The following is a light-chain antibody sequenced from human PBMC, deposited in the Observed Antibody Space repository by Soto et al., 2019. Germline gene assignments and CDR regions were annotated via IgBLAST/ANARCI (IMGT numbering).Light chain of an antibody. Sequence: IVLTQSPATLSLSPGERAALSCRASQSVSTSLAWYQHKPGRAPRLFIYDASKRAPGIPARFSGSGSGTDFTLTISSLEPEDFAVYYCQVRDVWPSFGQGTKVEIK. CDR2: DAS. CDR3: QVRDVWPS. V-gene: IGKV3-11*01. CDR1: QSVSTS. J-gene: IGKJ1*01.